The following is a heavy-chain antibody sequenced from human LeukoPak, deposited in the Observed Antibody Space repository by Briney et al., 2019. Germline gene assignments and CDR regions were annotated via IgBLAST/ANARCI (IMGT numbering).Heavy chain of an antibody. Sequence: GGSLRLSCAASGFPFSSYSMNWVRQAPGKGLEWVSSISSSSSYIHYADSVKGRFTISRDNAKNSLYLQMNSLRAEDTAVYYCAREASSSGWYGTHWYFDFWGRGTLVTVSS. CDR1: GFPFSSYS. CDR3: AREASSSGWYGTHWYFDF. J-gene: IGHJ2*01. V-gene: IGHV3-21*01. CDR2: ISSSSSYI. D-gene: IGHD6-19*01.